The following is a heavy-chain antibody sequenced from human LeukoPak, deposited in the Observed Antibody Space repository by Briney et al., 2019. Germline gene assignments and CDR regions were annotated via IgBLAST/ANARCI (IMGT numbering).Heavy chain of an antibody. D-gene: IGHD2-2*01. Sequence: GASVKVSCKASGYTFTSYYMHWVRQAPGQGLEWMGIINPSGGSTSYAQKFQGRVTITADESTGTAYMDLSSLRYEDTAVYYCARVVNPTYCSSPRCYWKGWFDPWGQGTLVTVSS. CDR1: GYTFTSYY. J-gene: IGHJ5*02. CDR3: ARVVNPTYCSSPRCYWKGWFDP. V-gene: IGHV1-46*01. CDR2: INPSGGST.